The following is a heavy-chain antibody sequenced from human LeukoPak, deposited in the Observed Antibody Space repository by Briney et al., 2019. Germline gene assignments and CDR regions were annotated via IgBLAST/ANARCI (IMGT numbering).Heavy chain of an antibody. CDR3: ARSRALYSSGWYSLDY. D-gene: IGHD6-19*01. V-gene: IGHV4-61*01. J-gene: IGHJ4*02. CDR1: RYSISSSYY. Sequence: SETLSLTCAVSRYSISSSYYWSWIRQPPGKGLEWIGYIYYSGSTNYNPSLKSRVTISVDTSKNQFSLKLSSVTAADTAVYYCARSRALYSSGWYSLDYWGQGTLVTVSS. CDR2: IYYSGST.